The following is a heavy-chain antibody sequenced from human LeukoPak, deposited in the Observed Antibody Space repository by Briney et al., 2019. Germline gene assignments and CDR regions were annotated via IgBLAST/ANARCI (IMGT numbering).Heavy chain of an antibody. V-gene: IGHV1-69*01. CDR1: GGTFSSYA. J-gene: IGHJ5*02. Sequence: SVKVSCKASGGTFSSYAISWVRQAPGQGLEWMGGIIPIFGTANYAQKFQGRVTITADESTSTAYMELSGLGSEDTAVYYCARTTYYYDSSGYYYWFDPWGQGTLVTVSS. CDR2: IIPIFGTA. D-gene: IGHD3-22*01. CDR3: ARTTYYYDSSGYYYWFDP.